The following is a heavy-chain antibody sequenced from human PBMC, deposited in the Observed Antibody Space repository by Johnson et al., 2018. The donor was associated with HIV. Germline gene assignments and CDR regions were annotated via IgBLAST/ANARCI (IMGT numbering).Heavy chain of an antibody. D-gene: IGHD1-26*01. CDR2: IGPCGDT. V-gene: IGHV3-13*01. J-gene: IGHJ3*02. CDR1: RFTFSSND. CDR3: VREPRPPNAFDI. Sequence: VQLVESGGGLVQPGGSLRLSCAASRFTFSSNDMHWVRQATGKGLEWVSTIGPCGDTYYPGPVKCRFTISRDNSKNTLYLKMTSLRAEDTAVYYCVREPRPPNAFDIWCQGTMVTVSS.